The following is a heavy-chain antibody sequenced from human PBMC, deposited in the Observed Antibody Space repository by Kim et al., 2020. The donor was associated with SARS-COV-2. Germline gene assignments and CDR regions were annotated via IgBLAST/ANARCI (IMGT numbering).Heavy chain of an antibody. CDR1: GGSISSGGYY. V-gene: IGHV4-31*03. D-gene: IGHD2-15*01. J-gene: IGHJ3*02. CDR3: ARSGMGAFDI. Sequence: SETLSLTCTVSGGSISSGGYYWSWIRQHPGKGLEWIGYIYYSGSTYYNPSLKSRVTISVDTSKNQFSLKLSSVTAADTAVYYCARSGMGAFDIWGQGTMVTVSS. CDR2: IYYSGST.